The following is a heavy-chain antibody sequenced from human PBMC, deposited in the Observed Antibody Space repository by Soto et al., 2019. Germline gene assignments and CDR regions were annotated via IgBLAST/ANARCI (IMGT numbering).Heavy chain of an antibody. CDR2: RKRDGGTT. V-gene: IGHV3-74*01. J-gene: IGHJ6*02. D-gene: IGHD5-18*01. CDR1: GFTFSSYW. Sequence: GGSLRLSCAASGFTFSSYWMHWVRQAPGGALVRVSGRKRDGGTTSCADTVTGRFQSSSNNAKNTLYLKMNSLRDKVTAVYYCVRYHRSYGRWTYGMDVWGQGTTVTVSS. CDR3: VRYHRSYGRWTYGMDV.